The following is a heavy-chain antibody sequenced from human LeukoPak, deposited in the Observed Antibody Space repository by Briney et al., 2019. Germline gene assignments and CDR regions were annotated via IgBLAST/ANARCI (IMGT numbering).Heavy chain of an antibody. CDR1: GGSISSSSYY. D-gene: IGHD3-10*01. CDR3: ARDRGSGSYYNAPNWFDP. CDR2: IYYSGST. Sequence: SETLSLTCTVSGGSISSSSYYWGWTRQPPGKGLEWIGSIYYSGSTYYNPSLKSRVTISVDTSKNQFSLKLSSVTAADTAVYYCARDRGSGSYYNAPNWFDPWGQGTLVTVSS. V-gene: IGHV4-39*07. J-gene: IGHJ5*02.